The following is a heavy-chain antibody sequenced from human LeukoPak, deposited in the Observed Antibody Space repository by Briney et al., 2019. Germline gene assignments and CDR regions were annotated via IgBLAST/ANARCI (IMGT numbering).Heavy chain of an antibody. CDR3: AALGYCTNGVCAGIDY. V-gene: IGHV1-8*03. J-gene: IGHJ4*02. CDR1: GYTFTSYD. Sequence: SVKVSCKASGYTFTSYDINWVRQATGQGLEWMGWMNPNSGNTGYAQKFQGRVTITTDESTSTAYMELSSLRSEDTAVYYCAALGYCTNGVCAGIDYWGQGTLVTVSS. D-gene: IGHD2-8*01. CDR2: MNPNSGNT.